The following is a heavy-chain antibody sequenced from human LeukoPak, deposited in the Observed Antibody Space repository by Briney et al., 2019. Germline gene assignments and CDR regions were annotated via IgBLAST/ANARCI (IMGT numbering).Heavy chain of an antibody. CDR3: ARDIDSSSSHFDY. CDR1: GFTVSSNY. J-gene: IGHJ4*02. Sequence: GGSLRLSCAASGFTVSSNYMSWVRQAPGKGLEWVSGIYSGGSTYYADSVKGRFTISRDNSKNTLYLQMNSLRAEDTAVYYCARDIDSSSSHFDYWGQGTLVTVSS. V-gene: IGHV3-66*02. D-gene: IGHD6-6*01. CDR2: IYSGGST.